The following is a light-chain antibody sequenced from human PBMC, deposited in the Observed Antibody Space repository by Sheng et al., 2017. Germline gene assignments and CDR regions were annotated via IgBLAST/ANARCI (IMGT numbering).Light chain of an antibody. Sequence: DIQMTQSPSSLSASVGDRVTITCRASQIMSNYLNWYQHKPGKAPNLLIYGAFSLQSGVPSRFSGSESGTDFTLTISSLQPEDFATYYCQQRGSFGPGTKVDVK. J-gene: IGKJ3*01. CDR2: GAF. CDR3: QQRGS. V-gene: IGKV1-39*01. CDR1: QIMSNY.